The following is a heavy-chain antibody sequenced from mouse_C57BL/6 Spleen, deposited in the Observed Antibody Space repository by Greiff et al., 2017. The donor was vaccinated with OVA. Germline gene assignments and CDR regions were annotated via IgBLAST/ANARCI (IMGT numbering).Heavy chain of an antibody. Sequence: VQLQQSVAELVRPGASVKLSCTASGFNIKNTYMHWVKQRPEQGLEWIGRIDPANGTTKYAPKFPGKATITADPSSNPAYLQLSSLTSEDTAIDYGAREADGNYPYSFDYWGQGTTLTVSS. CDR2: IDPANGTT. D-gene: IGHD2-1*01. V-gene: IGHV14-3*01. CDR3: AREADGNYPYSFDY. J-gene: IGHJ2*01. CDR1: GFNIKNTY.